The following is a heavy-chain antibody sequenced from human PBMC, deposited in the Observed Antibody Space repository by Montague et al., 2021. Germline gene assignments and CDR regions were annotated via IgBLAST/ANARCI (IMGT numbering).Heavy chain of an antibody. CDR1: SGSISSIF. CDR2: LYDSGDT. V-gene: IGHV4-59*03. J-gene: IGHJ4*02. CDR3: ARRGRQIGLYHFDF. Sequence: SETLSLTCIVSSGSISSIFWAWIRQPPGPALGWIGHLYDSGDTYYNPSLHSRLTFSLATSRNQFFLRLTSVTAADTAVYYCARRGRQIGLYHFDFWGQGTLVTVSS.